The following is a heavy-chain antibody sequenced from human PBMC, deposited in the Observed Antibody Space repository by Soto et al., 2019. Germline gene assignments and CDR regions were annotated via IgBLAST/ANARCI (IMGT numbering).Heavy chain of an antibody. CDR3: ARHGGIAVAGILSWFDP. Sequence: GESLKISCKGSGYSFTSYWIGWVRQMPGKGLEWMGIIYPGDSDTRYSPSFQGQVTISADKSISTAYLQWSSLKASDTAMYYCARHGGIAVAGILSWFDPWGQGTLVTVSS. V-gene: IGHV5-51*01. CDR2: IYPGDSDT. D-gene: IGHD6-19*01. J-gene: IGHJ5*02. CDR1: GYSFTSYW.